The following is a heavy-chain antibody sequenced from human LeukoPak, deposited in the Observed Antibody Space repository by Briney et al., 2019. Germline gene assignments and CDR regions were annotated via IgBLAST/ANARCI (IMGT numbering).Heavy chain of an antibody. Sequence: GGSLRLSCAASGFTFSSYSMNWVRQAPGKGLEWVSSISSSSSYIYYADSVKGRFTISRDNAKNSLYLQMNSLRAEDTAVYYCAGFGIAAAGEFDYWGQGTLVTVSS. CDR3: AGFGIAAAGEFDY. V-gene: IGHV3-21*01. CDR1: GFTFSSYS. J-gene: IGHJ4*02. CDR2: ISSSSSYI. D-gene: IGHD6-13*01.